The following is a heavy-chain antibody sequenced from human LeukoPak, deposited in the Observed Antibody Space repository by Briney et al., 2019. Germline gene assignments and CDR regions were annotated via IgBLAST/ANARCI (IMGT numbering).Heavy chain of an antibody. CDR1: GFTFSSYA. D-gene: IGHD3-10*01. CDR2: ISAGGGTI. J-gene: IGHJ4*02. Sequence: GGSLRLSCAASGFTFSSYAMSWVRQAPGKGLEWVSAISAGGGTIYYADSVKGRFTISRDNSKNTLYLQMNSLRAEDTAVYYCASSYGSGKPYYFDYWGQGTLVTVSS. CDR3: ASSYGSGKPYYFDY. V-gene: IGHV3-23*01.